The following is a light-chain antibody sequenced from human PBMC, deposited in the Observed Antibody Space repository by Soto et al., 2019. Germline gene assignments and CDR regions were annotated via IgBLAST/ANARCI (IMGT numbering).Light chain of an antibody. CDR3: CSYAGFFTHYV. V-gene: IGLV2-11*01. CDR1: NNDVGNYIS. CDR2: DVG. Sequence: SALTQPRSVSGAPGQSVTISCTGTNNDVGNYISVSWYQQHPDKAPKLLIYDVGRRPSGVPDRFSGSKSGNTASPTISGLQAEDEADYYCCSYAGFFTHYVFGTGTKVTVL. J-gene: IGLJ1*01.